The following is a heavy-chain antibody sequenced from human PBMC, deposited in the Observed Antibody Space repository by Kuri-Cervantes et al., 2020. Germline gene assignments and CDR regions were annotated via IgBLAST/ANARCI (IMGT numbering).Heavy chain of an antibody. CDR2: ISGSGGST. D-gene: IGHD3-10*01. CDR3: AKRRDGAIDY. J-gene: IGHJ4*02. Sequence: GESLKISCAASGFTFSGYAMSWVRQAPGKGLEWVSAISGSGGSTYYADPVKGRFTISRDTSNNTLYLQMNSLRAEDTAVYYCAKRRDGAIDYWGQGTLVTVSS. CDR1: GFTFSGYA. V-gene: IGHV3-23*01.